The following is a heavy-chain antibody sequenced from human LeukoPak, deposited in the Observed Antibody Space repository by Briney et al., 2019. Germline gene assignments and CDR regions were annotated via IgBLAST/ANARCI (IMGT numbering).Heavy chain of an antibody. CDR2: IRHDGSYQ. V-gene: IGHV3-30*02. J-gene: IGHJ4*02. CDR1: RFTFSSYG. CDR3: AKNRDSSDYPRDFDY. D-gene: IGHD6-19*01. Sequence: GGSLRLSCAASRFTFSSYGMHWVRQTPGQGLEWVAFIRHDGSYQQYADSVKGRFTVSRDNSKGTVYLQMNSLRTEDTAVYYCAKNRDSSDYPRDFDYWGQGTLVTVSS.